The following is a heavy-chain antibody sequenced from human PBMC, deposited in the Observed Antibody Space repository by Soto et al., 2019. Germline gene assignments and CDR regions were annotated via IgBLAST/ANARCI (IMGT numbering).Heavy chain of an antibody. CDR3: ARELYSGYGNNWFDS. J-gene: IGHJ5*01. V-gene: IGHV1-3*01. CDR1: GYTFTSHA. CDR2: INAGNGNT. D-gene: IGHD5-12*01. Sequence: GASVKVSCKASGYTFTSHAMHWVRQAPGQRLEWMGWINAGNGNTKCSQKFQGRVTITRDTSATTAYMELSSLRSEDTAVYYCARELYSGYGNNWFDSWGQGTQVTVSS.